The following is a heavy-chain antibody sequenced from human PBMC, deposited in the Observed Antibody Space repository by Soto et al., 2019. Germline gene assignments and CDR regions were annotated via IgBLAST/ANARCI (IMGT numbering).Heavy chain of an antibody. CDR2: ISYDGSNK. V-gene: IGHV3-30*18. Sequence: QVQLVESGGGVVQPGRSLRLSCAASGFTFSSYGMHWVRQAPGKGLEWVAVISYDGSNKYYADSVKGRFTISRDNSKNXXYRQMKRLRADDTAVYYGAKELGGLGGMLREYFQHWGQGTLVTVS. J-gene: IGHJ1*01. CDR3: AKELGGLGGMLREYFQH. D-gene: IGHD3-16*01. CDR1: GFTFSSYG.